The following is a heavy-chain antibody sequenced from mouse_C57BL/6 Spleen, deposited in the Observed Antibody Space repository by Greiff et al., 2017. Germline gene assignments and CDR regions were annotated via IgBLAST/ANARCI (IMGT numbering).Heavy chain of an antibody. J-gene: IGHJ4*01. Sequence: DVQLVESGGDLVKPGGSLKLSCAASGFTFSSYGMSWVRQTPDKRLEWVATISSGGSYTYYPDSVKGRFTISRDNAKNTLYLQMSSLKSEDTAMYYCARQGRDAMDYWGQGTSVTVSS. CDR1: GFTFSSYG. CDR3: ARQGRDAMDY. V-gene: IGHV5-6*01. CDR2: ISSGGSYT.